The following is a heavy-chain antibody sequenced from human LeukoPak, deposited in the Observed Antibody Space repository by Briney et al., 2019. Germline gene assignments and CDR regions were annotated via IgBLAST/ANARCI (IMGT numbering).Heavy chain of an antibody. CDR1: RVSFSSYF. J-gene: IGHJ4*02. D-gene: IGHD1-26*01. Sequence: SETLSLTCTVSRVSFSSYFLSWIRQPPGKELEWIGYIYYNGSTNYKPSLKSRVTMSVDTSKQQFSLQLNSVTAADTAVYFCARGYSGTYGRFDYWGPGILVTVSS. CDR2: IYYNGST. CDR3: ARGYSGTYGRFDY. V-gene: IGHV4-59*01.